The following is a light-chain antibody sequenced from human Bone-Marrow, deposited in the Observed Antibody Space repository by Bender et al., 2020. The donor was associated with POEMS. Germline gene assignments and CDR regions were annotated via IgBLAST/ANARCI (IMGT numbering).Light chain of an antibody. CDR3: CSYTGTTIGTLVI. CDR2: EVS. J-gene: IGLJ2*01. Sequence: QSALTQPASVSGSPGQSITISCTGTSSDVGSYNLVSWFQQHPNKAPKLMIYEVSKRPSGVSNRFSGSKSGNTASLTISGLQAGDEADYYCCSYTGTTIGTLVIFGGGTKLTVL. CDR1: SSDVGSYNL. V-gene: IGLV2-23*02.